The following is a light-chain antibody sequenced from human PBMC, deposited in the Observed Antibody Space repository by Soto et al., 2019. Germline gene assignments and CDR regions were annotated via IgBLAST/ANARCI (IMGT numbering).Light chain of an antibody. J-gene: IGLJ1*01. V-gene: IGLV2-14*01. CDR1: SSDVGGYNY. CDR2: EVS. CDR3: SSYTSSSTSYV. Sequence: SALTQPASVSGSPGQSFTISCTGTSSDVGGYNYVSWYQQHPGRAPKLMIYEVSNRPSGVSNRFSGSKSGNTASLTISGLQAEDEADYYCSSYTSSSTSYVFGTGTKVTVL.